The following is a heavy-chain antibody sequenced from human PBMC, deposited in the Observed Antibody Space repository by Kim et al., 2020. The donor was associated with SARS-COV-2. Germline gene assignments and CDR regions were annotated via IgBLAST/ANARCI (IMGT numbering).Heavy chain of an antibody. J-gene: IGHJ4*02. V-gene: IGHV3-48*04. CDR2: STI. CDR3: AREDGSYCY. D-gene: IGHD1-26*01. Sequence: STIYYADSVEGRFTISRDNAKNSLYLQMNSLRAEDTAVYYCAREDGSYCYWGQGTLVTVSS.